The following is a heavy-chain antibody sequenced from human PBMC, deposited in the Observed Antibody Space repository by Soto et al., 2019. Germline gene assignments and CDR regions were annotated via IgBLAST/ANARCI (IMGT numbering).Heavy chain of an antibody. V-gene: IGHV1-69*02. J-gene: IGHJ4*02. CDR2: IIPMFGIA. Sequence: QVQLVQSGAEVKKTGSAVKVSCKASGGTFSSYTISWERQAPAQGLEWMGRIIPMFGIANYAQKFQGRVTITADKSTSTAYMELSSLRSEDTAVYYCARGYGDSHDYWGQGTLVTVSS. D-gene: IGHD4-17*01. CDR1: GGTFSSYT. CDR3: ARGYGDSHDY.